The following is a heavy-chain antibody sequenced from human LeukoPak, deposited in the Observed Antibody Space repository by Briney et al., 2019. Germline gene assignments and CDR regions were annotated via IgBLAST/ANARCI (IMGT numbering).Heavy chain of an antibody. D-gene: IGHD4-17*01. V-gene: IGHV3-7*05. J-gene: IGHJ6*02. Sequence: GGSLRLSCAASGFTFTSHWMNWVRRAPGKGLEWVANVNEDGSENNYVDSAKGRFTISRDNAKNSLFLQMNSLRAEDTAVYYCARGHDHGDYVGMKKYYYYNMDVRGQGTTVTVSS. CDR1: GFTFTSHW. CDR2: VNEDGSEN. CDR3: ARGHDHGDYVGMKKYYYYNMDV.